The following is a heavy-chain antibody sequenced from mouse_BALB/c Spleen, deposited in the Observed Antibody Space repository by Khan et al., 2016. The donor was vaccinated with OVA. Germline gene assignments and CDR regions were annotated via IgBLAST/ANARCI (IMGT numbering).Heavy chain of an antibody. J-gene: IGHJ2*01. Sequence: EAELVESGGGLVQPGGSLKLSCAASGFTFSSYGMSWVRQTPDKRLELVATINSNGGCTYYPDSVKGRFTISRDNAKNTLYLQMSSLKSEDTAMYYCARMARTINWGQGTTLTVSS. CDR3: ARMARTIN. CDR2: INSNGGCT. CDR1: GFTFSSYG. V-gene: IGHV5-6-3*01.